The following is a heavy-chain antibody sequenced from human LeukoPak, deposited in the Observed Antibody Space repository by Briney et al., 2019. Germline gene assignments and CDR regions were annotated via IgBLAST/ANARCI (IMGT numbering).Heavy chain of an antibody. CDR1: GFTFSSYA. CDR2: ISYDGSNK. D-gene: IGHD6-19*01. Sequence: GGSLRLSCAASGFTFSSYAMHWVRQAPGEGLEWVAVISYDGSNKYYADSVKGRFTISRDNSKNTLYLQMNSLRAEDTAVYYCARDGAGHFDYWGQGTLVTVSS. CDR3: ARDGAGHFDY. V-gene: IGHV3-30-3*01. J-gene: IGHJ4*02.